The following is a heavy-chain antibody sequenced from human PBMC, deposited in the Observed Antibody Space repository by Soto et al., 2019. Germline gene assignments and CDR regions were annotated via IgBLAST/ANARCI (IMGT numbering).Heavy chain of an antibody. V-gene: IGHV1-69*06. Sequence: QVQLVQSGAEVKKPGSSVKVSCKASGGTFSSYAISWVRQAPGQGLEWMGGIIPIFGTANYAQKFQGRVTITADKSTSTAYMELSSLRSEDTAVYYCAPYCTNAVCYRSDWFDPWGQGTLVTVSS. CDR1: GGTFSSYA. CDR2: IIPIFGTA. D-gene: IGHD2-8*01. J-gene: IGHJ5*02. CDR3: APYCTNAVCYRSDWFDP.